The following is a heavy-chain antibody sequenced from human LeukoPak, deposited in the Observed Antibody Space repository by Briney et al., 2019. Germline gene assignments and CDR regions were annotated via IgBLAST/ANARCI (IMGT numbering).Heavy chain of an antibody. CDR2: IKQDGSEQ. Sequence: GGSLRLSCAASGFTFSSYSMNWVRQAPGKGLEWVANIKQDGSEQHYVDSVKGRFTVSRDNAKNSVSLQMNSLRAEDTAVYYCARARYCSTTRCNYMDVWGKGTTVSVSS. CDR1: GFTFSSYS. J-gene: IGHJ6*03. V-gene: IGHV3-7*01. D-gene: IGHD2-2*01. CDR3: ARARYCSTTRCNYMDV.